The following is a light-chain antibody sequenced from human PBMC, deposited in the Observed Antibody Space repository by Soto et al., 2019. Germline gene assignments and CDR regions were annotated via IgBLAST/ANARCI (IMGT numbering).Light chain of an antibody. CDR2: VAS. V-gene: IGKV3-15*01. J-gene: IGKJ2*01. CDR1: QSVSSN. CDR3: QQYNNWPYT. Sequence: EIVMMQSPASLSVSPGERATLSCRASQSVSSNLAWYHQIPGPTPRLLIYVASSRATGVPARFSGSGSGTEFTLSISRLQSEEFAVYYCQQYNNWPYTLGQGTKLEIK.